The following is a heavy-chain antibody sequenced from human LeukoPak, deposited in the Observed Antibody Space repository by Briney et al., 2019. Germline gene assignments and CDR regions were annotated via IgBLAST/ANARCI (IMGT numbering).Heavy chain of an antibody. CDR1: SGSISSSY. J-gene: IGHJ4*02. V-gene: IGHV4-4*09. D-gene: IGHD1-26*01. CDR2: VHISGDT. CDR3: ARDNVGIRGNYFDH. Sequence: SETLSLTCTVSSGSISSSYWSWIRQPPGKGLEWIGYVHISGDTNYRPSLRSRVAISLDTSKNQFSLNLSSVTAADTAVYYCARDNVGIRGNYFDHWGQGTLVTVSS.